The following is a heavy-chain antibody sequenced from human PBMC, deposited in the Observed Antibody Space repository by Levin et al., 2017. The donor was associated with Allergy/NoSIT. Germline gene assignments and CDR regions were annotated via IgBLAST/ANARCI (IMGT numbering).Heavy chain of an antibody. CDR1: GFTFSSYG. V-gene: IGHV3-33*01. J-gene: IGHJ3*01. CDR2: IWYDGSNK. CDR3: ARGGDAFDV. D-gene: IGHD3-16*01. Sequence: GGSLRLSCAASGFTFSSYGMHWVRQAPGKGLEWVAVIWYDGSNKYYGDSVKGRFTISRDNSNNTLYLQMNSLRAEDTAVYYCARGGDAFDVWGQGTMVTVSS.